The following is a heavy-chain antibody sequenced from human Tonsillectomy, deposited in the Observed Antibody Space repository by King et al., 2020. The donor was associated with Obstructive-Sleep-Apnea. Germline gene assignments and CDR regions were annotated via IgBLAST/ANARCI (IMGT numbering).Heavy chain of an antibody. V-gene: IGHV4-31*03. CDR1: GGSISSGGYY. CDR2: ISDRVST. J-gene: IGHJ4*02. Sequence: VQLQESGPGLVKPSQTLSLTCTVSGGSISSGGYYWSWIRQHPGKGLEWIGYISDRVSTWFNPSLKSRVAISIDTSKNQFSLSVNSVDAADTALYFCARNRRGGNCYDHWGQGMLVTVSS. CDR3: ARNRRGGNCYDH. D-gene: IGHD2-15*01.